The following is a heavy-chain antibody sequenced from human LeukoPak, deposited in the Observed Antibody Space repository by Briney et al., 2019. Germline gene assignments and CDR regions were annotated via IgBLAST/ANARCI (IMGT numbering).Heavy chain of an antibody. D-gene: IGHD3-10*01. Sequence: GASVKASCKASGGTFSSYAISWVRQAPGQGLEWMGRIIPILGIANYAQKFQGRATITADKSTSTAYMELSSLRSEDTAVYYCARDHIGLRGVIILPENWFDPWGQGTLVTVSS. J-gene: IGHJ5*02. V-gene: IGHV1-69*04. CDR3: ARDHIGLRGVIILPENWFDP. CDR1: GGTFSSYA. CDR2: IIPILGIA.